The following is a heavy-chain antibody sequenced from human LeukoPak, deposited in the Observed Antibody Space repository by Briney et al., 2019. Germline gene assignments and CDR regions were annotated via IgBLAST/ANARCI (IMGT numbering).Heavy chain of an antibody. CDR3: ARALYDSSGYYPTPYYYYMDV. V-gene: IGHV4-30-4*08. CDR2: IYYSGST. CDR1: GGSISSGDYY. Sequence: SRTLSLTCTVSGGSISSGDYYWSWIRQPRGKGLEWIGCIYYSGSTYYNPSLESRVTISVDTSKNQFSLKLSSVTAADTAVYYCARALYDSSGYYPTPYYYYMDVWGKGITVTVSS. J-gene: IGHJ6*03. D-gene: IGHD3-22*01.